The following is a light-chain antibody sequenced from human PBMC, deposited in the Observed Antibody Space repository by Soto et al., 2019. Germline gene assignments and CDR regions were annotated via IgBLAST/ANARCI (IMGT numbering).Light chain of an antibody. J-gene: IGKJ3*01. CDR1: QSISGTY. CDR2: GAS. CDR3: HQYGSSSFA. V-gene: IGKV3-20*01. Sequence: EIVLTQSPGTLSLSPGERATLSCRARQSISGTYLAWYQKKPGQAPMLLLYGASNRATGIPDLFSGSGDGTDFTLTISRLEPEDCALYYCHQYGSSSFAFGPGTKVEIK.